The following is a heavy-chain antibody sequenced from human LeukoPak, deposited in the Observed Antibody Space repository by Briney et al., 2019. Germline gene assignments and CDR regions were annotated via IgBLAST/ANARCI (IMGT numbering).Heavy chain of an antibody. V-gene: IGHV3-23*01. D-gene: IGHD5-12*01. CDR2: ISGSGGST. CDR3: AKDGHQYSGYQGWFDP. Sequence: ETLSLTCTVSGGSISSGDYYWSWIRQPPGKGLEWVSAISGSGGSTYYADSVKGRFTISRDNSKNTLYLQMNSLRAEDTAVYYCAKDGHQYSGYQGWFDPWGQGTLVTVSS. J-gene: IGHJ5*02. CDR1: GGSISSGDYY.